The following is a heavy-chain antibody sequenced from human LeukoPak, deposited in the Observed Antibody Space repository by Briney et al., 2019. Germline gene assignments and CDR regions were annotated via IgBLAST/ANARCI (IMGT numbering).Heavy chain of an antibody. CDR2: ISGSGGST. CDR3: AQGASPDY. D-gene: IGHD3-16*01. J-gene: IGHJ4*02. V-gene: IGHV3-23*01. Sequence: GASLRLSCAASGFTFSTYAMSWVRLAPGKGLEWVSAISGSGGSTYFADSVKGRFSVSRDNSKNTLYLQMNSLRAEDTAVYYCAQGASPDYWGQGTLVTVSS. CDR1: GFTFSTYA.